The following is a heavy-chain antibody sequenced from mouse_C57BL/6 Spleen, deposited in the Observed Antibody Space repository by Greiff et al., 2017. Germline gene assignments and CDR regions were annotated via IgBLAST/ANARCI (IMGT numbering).Heavy chain of an antibody. J-gene: IGHJ4*01. V-gene: IGHV2-6-1*01. CDR1: GFSLTSYG. Sequence: VQLVESGPGLVAPSQTLSLTCTASGFSLTSYGVHWVRQPPGKGLEWLVVIWSDGSTTYYSAPNSRLSISKDNSKSHVFLKMSSLQTDDTAMYYCARQRGQARGAMDYWGQGTTVTVSS. D-gene: IGHD3-2*02. CDR2: IWSDGST. CDR3: ARQRGQARGAMDY.